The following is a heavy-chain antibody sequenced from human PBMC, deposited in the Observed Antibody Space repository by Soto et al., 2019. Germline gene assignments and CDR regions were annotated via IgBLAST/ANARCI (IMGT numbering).Heavy chain of an antibody. Sequence: EVQLVESGGGLVQPGRSLRLSCAASGFTFDDYAMHWVRQAPGKGLEWVSGISWNSGSIGYADSVKGRFTISRHNAKNSLYLQMNSLRAEDTALYYCASIGATKGYWGQGTLVTVSS. V-gene: IGHV3-9*01. CDR3: ASIGATKGY. CDR1: GFTFDDYA. J-gene: IGHJ4*02. CDR2: ISWNSGSI.